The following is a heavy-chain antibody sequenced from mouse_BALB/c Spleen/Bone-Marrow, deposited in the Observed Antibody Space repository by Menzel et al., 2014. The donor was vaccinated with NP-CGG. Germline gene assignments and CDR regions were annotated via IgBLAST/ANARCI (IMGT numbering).Heavy chain of an antibody. Sequence: VQLQQSGPELVKPGASVKMSCKASGYTFTDYYMDWVKQSHGESFEWIGRVNPYNGGTSYNQKFKGKAALTVDKSSTTAYMELNSLTSEDSAVYYCERGGYRDYWGQGTTLTVSS. V-gene: IGHV1-19*01. CDR2: VNPYNGGT. D-gene: IGHD2-2*01. CDR1: GYTFTDYY. CDR3: ERGGYRDY. J-gene: IGHJ2*01.